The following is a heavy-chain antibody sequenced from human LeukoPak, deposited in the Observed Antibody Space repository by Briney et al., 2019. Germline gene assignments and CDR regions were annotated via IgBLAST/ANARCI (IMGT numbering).Heavy chain of an antibody. D-gene: IGHD5-12*01. CDR3: VRAYSGFSSRGFDY. CDR1: GFDFSTYS. J-gene: IGHJ4*02. Sequence: WSLRLSYAASGFDFSTYSIDWVRQAPGKGLEWVSYISSSSSNIYHADSVKGRFTISRDNAKNSLHLQMTSLRAEDTAVYYCVRAYSGFSSRGFDYWGQGTLVSVSS. V-gene: IGHV3-48*04. CDR2: ISSSSSNI.